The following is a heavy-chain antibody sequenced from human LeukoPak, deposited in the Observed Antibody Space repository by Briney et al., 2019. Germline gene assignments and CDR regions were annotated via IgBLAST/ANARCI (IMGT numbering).Heavy chain of an antibody. V-gene: IGHV3-7*03. CDR3: ARDNGWSADF. CDR1: GFTFNNYA. CDR2: IKQDGSAK. J-gene: IGHJ4*02. D-gene: IGHD2-15*01. Sequence: PGRSLRLSCAASGFTFNNYAINWARQAPGKGLEWVANIKQDGSAKPYVDSVKGRFTISRDNAKNSLFLQMNSLRVEDTAVYYCARDNGWSADFWGQGTLVTVSS.